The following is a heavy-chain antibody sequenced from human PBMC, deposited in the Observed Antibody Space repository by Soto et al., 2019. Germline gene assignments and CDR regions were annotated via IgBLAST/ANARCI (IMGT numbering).Heavy chain of an antibody. Sequence: EEQLVESGGGLVKPGASLRLFCKGSGFTFSNAWMNWVRQAPGKGLEWVGRIKSKPDGETIDYAAPVKGRFTVSRDDSKNTVFLQMNSLKTEDTAVYFCSTGYALDNWGQGTLVTVSS. CDR1: GFTFSNAW. J-gene: IGHJ4*02. D-gene: IGHD2-2*01. CDR2: IKSKPDGETI. V-gene: IGHV3-15*07. CDR3: STGYALDN.